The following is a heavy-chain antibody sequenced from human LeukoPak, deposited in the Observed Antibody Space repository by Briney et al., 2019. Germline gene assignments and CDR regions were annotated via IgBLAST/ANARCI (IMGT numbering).Heavy chain of an antibody. J-gene: IGHJ3*02. V-gene: IGHV4-4*07. CDR2: INTSGST. CDR3: ARLTIFVNTFEI. CDR1: GGSISRYY. D-gene: IGHD3-3*01. Sequence: KTSETLSLTCTVSGGSISRYYWSWIRQPAGKGLEWIGRINTSGSTNYNPSLKSRVTMSVDTSRNQFSLKLSSVTAADTAIYYCARLTIFVNTFEIWGQGTMVTVSS.